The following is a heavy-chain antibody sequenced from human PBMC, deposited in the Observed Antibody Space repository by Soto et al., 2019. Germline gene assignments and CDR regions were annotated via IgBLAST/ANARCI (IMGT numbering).Heavy chain of an antibody. CDR3: ARHGPRDYGSGSYYKPSLFDP. V-gene: IGHV4-59*08. CDR1: GGSISSYY. Sequence: SETLSLTCTVSGGSISSYYWSWIRQPPGKGLEWIGYIYYSGSTNYNPSLKSRVTISVDTSKNQFSLKLSSVTAADTAVYYCARHGPRDYGSGSYYKPSLFDPWGQGTLVTVSS. J-gene: IGHJ5*02. D-gene: IGHD3-10*01. CDR2: IYYSGST.